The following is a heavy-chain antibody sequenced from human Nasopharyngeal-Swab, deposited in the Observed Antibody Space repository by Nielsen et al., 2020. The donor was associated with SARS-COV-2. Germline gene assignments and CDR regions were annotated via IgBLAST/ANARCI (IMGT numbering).Heavy chain of an antibody. CDR2: IFSNDEK. D-gene: IGHD6-13*01. J-gene: IGHJ6*02. V-gene: IGHV2-26*01. CDR3: ARTLLAAGGYYYYGMDV. Sequence: WIRQPSGKALEWLAHIFSNDEKSYSTSLKSRLTISKDTSKSQVVLTMTNMDPVDTATYSCARTLLAAGGYYYYGMDVWGQGTTVTVSS.